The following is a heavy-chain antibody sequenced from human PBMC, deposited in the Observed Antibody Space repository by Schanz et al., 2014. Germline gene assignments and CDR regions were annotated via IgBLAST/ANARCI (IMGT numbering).Heavy chain of an antibody. CDR2: ISGSGGST. V-gene: IGHV3-23*01. Sequence: EVQLLESGGGLVQPGGSLKLSCAASGLIFSNYVMSWVRQAPGKGLEWVSAISGSGGSTYYADSVRGRFTISRDNAENTLYLQMNSPRAEDTALYAWARDRRNADLDYWGQGTLVTVSS. J-gene: IGHJ4*02. CDR1: GLIFSNYV. D-gene: IGHD1-1*01. CDR3: ARDRRNADLDY.